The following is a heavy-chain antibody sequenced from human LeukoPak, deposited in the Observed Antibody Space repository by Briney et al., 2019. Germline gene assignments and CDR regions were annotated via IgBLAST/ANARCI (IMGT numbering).Heavy chain of an antibody. CDR2: IIPIFGTA. V-gene: IGHV1-69*13. CDR1: GGTFSSYA. CDR3: ARDDGRYFDRLGHDAFDI. J-gene: IGHJ3*02. Sequence: ASVKVSCKASGGTFSSYAISWVRQAPGQGLEWMGGIIPIFGTANYAQKFQGRVTITADESTSTAYMELSSLRSEDTAVYYCARDDGRYFDRLGHDAFDIWGQGTLVTVFS. D-gene: IGHD3-9*01.